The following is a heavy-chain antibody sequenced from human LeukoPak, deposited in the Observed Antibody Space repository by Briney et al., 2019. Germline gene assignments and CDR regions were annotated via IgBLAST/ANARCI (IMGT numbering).Heavy chain of an antibody. CDR1: GYTFTSYD. D-gene: IGHD2-15*01. Sequence: ASVKVSCKASGYTFTSYDINWVRQATGQGLEWMGWMNPNSGNTGYAQKFQGRVTMTRNTSISTAYMELSSLTSEDSAVYYCARGYCNGGSCFRFDPWGQGTLVTVSS. V-gene: IGHV1-8*01. CDR2: MNPNSGNT. J-gene: IGHJ5*02. CDR3: ARGYCNGGSCFRFDP.